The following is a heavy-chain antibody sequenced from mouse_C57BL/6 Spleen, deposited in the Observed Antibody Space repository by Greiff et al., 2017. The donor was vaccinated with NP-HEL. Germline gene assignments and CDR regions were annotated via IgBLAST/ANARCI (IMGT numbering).Heavy chain of an antibody. J-gene: IGHJ3*01. Sequence: DVKLVESGGGLVKPGGSLKLSCAASGFTFSSYAMSWVRQTPEKRLEWVATISDGGSYTYYPDNVKGRFTISRDNAKNNLYLQMSHLKSEDTAMYYCARDGITTVVEGWFAYWGQGTLVTVSA. V-gene: IGHV5-4*01. CDR2: ISDGGSYT. CDR1: GFTFSSYA. CDR3: ARDGITTVVEGWFAY. D-gene: IGHD1-1*01.